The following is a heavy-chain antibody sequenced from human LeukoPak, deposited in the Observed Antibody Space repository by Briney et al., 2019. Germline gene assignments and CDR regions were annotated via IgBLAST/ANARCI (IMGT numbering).Heavy chain of an antibody. CDR3: ARRNDYVWGSYRYTRGYFDY. CDR1: GGSISSYY. J-gene: IGHJ4*02. Sequence: SETLSLTCTVSGGSISSYYWSWLRQPPGKGLEYIGYTHYSGSTNYNPSLKSRVTISLDTSGNQFSLKLSSVTAADTAVYYCARRNDYVWGSYRYTRGYFDYWGQGTLVTVSS. D-gene: IGHD3-16*02. V-gene: IGHV4-59*12. CDR2: THYSGST.